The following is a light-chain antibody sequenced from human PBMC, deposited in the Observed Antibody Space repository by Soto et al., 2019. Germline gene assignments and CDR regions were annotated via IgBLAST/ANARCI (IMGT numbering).Light chain of an antibody. V-gene: IGLV1-40*01. CDR2: GNT. CDR3: QSYDSSLSGAWV. CDR1: SSNFGAGFD. Sequence: QSVLTQPPSVSGAPGQRVNISCTGSSSNFGAGFDVHWYQQLPGAAPELLIYGNTNRPSGVPDRFSGSKTGTSASLVITGLQAEDEADYYCQSYDSSLSGAWVFGGGTKLTVL. J-gene: IGLJ3*02.